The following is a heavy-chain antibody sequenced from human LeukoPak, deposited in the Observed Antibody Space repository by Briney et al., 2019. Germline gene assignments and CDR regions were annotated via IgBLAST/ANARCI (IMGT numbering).Heavy chain of an antibody. J-gene: IGHJ5*02. CDR1: GFTFGTYT. CDR2: ISTTSTYI. Sequence: PGGSLRLSCAASGFTFGTYTMNWVRQAPGKGLEWVSSISTTSTYIYNADSVKGRFTISRDNAKNSLYLQMNSLRAEDTAVYYCAAGSTSCYSCGWFDPWGQGTLVTVSS. V-gene: IGHV3-21*01. D-gene: IGHD2-2*01. CDR3: AAGSTSCYSCGWFDP.